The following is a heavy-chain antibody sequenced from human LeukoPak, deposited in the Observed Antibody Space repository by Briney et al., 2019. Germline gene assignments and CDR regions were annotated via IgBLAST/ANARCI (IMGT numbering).Heavy chain of an antibody. J-gene: IGHJ4*02. V-gene: IGHV1-46*01. D-gene: IGHD4-17*01. CDR2: VNPSGGST. CDR3: ASDYGDTGY. CDR1: GYTFTSYY. Sequence: ASVKVSCKASGYTFTSYYMHWVRQAPGQGLEWMGIVNPSGGSTSYAQKFQGRVTMTRDTSTSTVYMELSSQRSEDTAVYYCASDYGDTGYWGQGTLVTVSP.